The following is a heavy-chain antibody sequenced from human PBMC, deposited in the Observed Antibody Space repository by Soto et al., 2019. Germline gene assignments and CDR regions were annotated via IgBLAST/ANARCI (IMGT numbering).Heavy chain of an antibody. Sequence: PSETLSLTCTVPRASITSSSYYWGWIRQPPGKGPEWIGSIYHSGSTYYNPSFKSRVTISVDTSRNQFSLKLNSVIAADTAVYFCAESGSYNIHGLGVWGQGTTVT. CDR1: RASITSSSYY. CDR3: AESGSYNIHGLGV. J-gene: IGHJ6*02. V-gene: IGHV4-39*01. CDR2: IYHSGST. D-gene: IGHD3-10*01.